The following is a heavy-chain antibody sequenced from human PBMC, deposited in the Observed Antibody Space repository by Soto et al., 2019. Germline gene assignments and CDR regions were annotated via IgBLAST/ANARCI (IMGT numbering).Heavy chain of an antibody. V-gene: IGHV1-3*04. D-gene: IGHD4-17*01. J-gene: IGHJ6*03. CDR1: GYIFTSHA. Sequence: QVQLVQSGSEVKKPGASVKVSCKASGYIFTSHAIHWVRQAPGQRFEWMGWINTGNGDTKSSQKFQGRVTISGDTSASTAYMEVSCLRAEDTAEYYCARDGRDHEALVAVPKHVTDHGDYDVVDNAYYMDVWGKGTTVTVSS. CDR2: INTGNGDT. CDR3: ARDGRDHEALVAVPKHVTDHGDYDVVDNAYYMDV.